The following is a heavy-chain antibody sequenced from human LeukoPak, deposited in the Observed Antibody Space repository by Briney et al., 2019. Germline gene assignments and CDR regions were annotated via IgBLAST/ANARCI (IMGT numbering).Heavy chain of an antibody. J-gene: IGHJ4*02. CDR3: ARYGCSGGSCYVDY. CDR2: INHSGST. D-gene: IGHD2-15*01. CDR1: GGSFSGYY. V-gene: IGHV4-34*01. Sequence: SETLSLTCAVYGGSFSGYYWSWIRQPPGKGLEWIGEINHSGSTNYNPSLKSRVTISVDTSKNQFSLKLSSVTAADTAVYYCARYGCSGGSCYVDYWGQGTLVTVSS.